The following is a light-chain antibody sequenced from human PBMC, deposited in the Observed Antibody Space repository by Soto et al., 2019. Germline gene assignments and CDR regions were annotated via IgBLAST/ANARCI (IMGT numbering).Light chain of an antibody. Sequence: DIVMTQSPLSLPVIPGEAGSISCSSSQSLFDRDDDKTYLDWYLQRPGQSPQLLIYMLSHRASGVPDRFSGSGSDTDFTLKISRVEPEDVGVYYCLQRMKFPLTFGGGTKVDIK. CDR1: QSLFDRDDDKTY. V-gene: IGKV2-40*01. CDR3: LQRMKFPLT. J-gene: IGKJ4*01. CDR2: MLS.